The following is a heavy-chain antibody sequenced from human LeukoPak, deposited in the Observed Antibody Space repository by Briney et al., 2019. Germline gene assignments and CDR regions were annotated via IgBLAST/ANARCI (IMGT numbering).Heavy chain of an antibody. CDR1: GFTFSDYY. CDR3: ARSDDSSGYYYRSVVSGAFDI. J-gene: IGHJ3*02. Sequence: GGSLRLSCAASGFTFSDYYMSWIRQAPGKGLEWVSYISSSGYTIYYADSVKGRFTIPRDNAKNSLYLQMNSLRDEDTSVYYCARSDDSSGYYYRSVVSGAFDIWGQGTMVTVSS. D-gene: IGHD3-22*01. CDR2: ISSSGYTI. V-gene: IGHV3-11*04.